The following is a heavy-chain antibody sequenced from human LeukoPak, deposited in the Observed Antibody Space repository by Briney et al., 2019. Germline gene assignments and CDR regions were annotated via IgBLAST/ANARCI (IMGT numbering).Heavy chain of an antibody. D-gene: IGHD1-14*01. J-gene: IGHJ6*03. V-gene: IGHV1-69*06. CDR1: GGTFSSYA. CDR3: ARSSGRSPNRDYMDV. Sequence: SVKVSCKASGGTFSSYAISWVRQAPGQGLEWMGGIIPIFGTANYAQKFQGRVTITADKSTSTAYMELSSLRSEDTAVYYCARSSGRSPNRDYMDVWGKGTTVTISS. CDR2: IIPIFGTA.